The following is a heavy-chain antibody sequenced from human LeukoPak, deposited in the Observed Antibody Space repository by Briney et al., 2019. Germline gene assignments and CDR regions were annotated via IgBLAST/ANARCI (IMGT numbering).Heavy chain of an antibody. J-gene: IGHJ4*02. CDR1: GGPISSSY. D-gene: IGHD5-24*01. CDR3: ARGGDGYTWNY. CDR2: MYDTGST. V-gene: IGHV4-59*01. Sequence: PSETLSLTCTVSGGPISSSYWRWLRQPPGEGLEWIGYMYDTGSTNHNPSLKSRVTISVDKSEYQFSLKPSSVTGADTAVYYCARGGDGYTWNYWGQGTLVTVSS.